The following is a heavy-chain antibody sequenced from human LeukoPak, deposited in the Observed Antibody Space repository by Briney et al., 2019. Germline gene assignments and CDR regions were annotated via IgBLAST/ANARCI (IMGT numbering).Heavy chain of an antibody. V-gene: IGHV4-39*01. D-gene: IGHD2-2*02. CDR1: GGSISSYY. Sequence: SETLSLTCTVSGGSISSYYWGWIRQPPGKGLEWIGSIYYSGSTYYNPSLKSRVTISVDTSKNQFSLKLSSVTAADTAVYYCARIPGGALNWFDPWGQGTLVTVSS. J-gene: IGHJ5*02. CDR2: IYYSGST. CDR3: ARIPGGALNWFDP.